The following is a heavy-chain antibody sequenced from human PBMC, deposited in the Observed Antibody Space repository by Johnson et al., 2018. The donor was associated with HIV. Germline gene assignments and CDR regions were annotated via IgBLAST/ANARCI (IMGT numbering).Heavy chain of an antibody. Sequence: VQLVESGGGVVRPGGSLRLSCAASGFTFDDYGMSWVRQAPGKGLEWVSGINWNGGSTGYADSVKGRFTISRDNAKNSLYLQMNSLRAEDTAIYFCARDKSKVTSAPDQEAFDIWGQGTMVTVSS. D-gene: IGHD6-13*01. CDR1: GFTFDDYG. CDR3: ARDKSKVTSAPDQEAFDI. CDR2: INWNGGST. J-gene: IGHJ3*02. V-gene: IGHV3-20*04.